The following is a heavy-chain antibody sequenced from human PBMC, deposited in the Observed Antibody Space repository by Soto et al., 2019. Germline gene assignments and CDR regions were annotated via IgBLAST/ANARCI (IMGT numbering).Heavy chain of an antibody. CDR1: GASIGSGDYY. V-gene: IGHV4-31*02. Sequence: SEILSLTCTVSGASIGSGDYYWSWIRQHPGKGLEWIGYIYYSGGTYYNPSLKSRVTISVDTSKNQFSLELSSVTAADTAVYYCASIYDSSGYYYGNNWFDPWGQGTLVPVSS. D-gene: IGHD3-22*01. CDR3: ASIYDSSGYYYGNNWFDP. J-gene: IGHJ5*02. CDR2: IYYSGGT.